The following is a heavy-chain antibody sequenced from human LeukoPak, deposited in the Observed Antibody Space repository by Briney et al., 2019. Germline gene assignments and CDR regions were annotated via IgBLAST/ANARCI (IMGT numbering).Heavy chain of an antibody. D-gene: IGHD6-6*01. CDR1: GFIFSDYY. Sequence: GGSLRLSCAASGFIFSDYYMNWLPQAPGKGLEWVSYISSGGTTVYYADSVKGRFTISRDNAKNSMYLQMNSRRAEDTAVYYCARESIAARLTDYWGQGTLATVSS. CDR2: ISSGGTTV. V-gene: IGHV3-11*04. CDR3: ARESIAARLTDY. J-gene: IGHJ4*02.